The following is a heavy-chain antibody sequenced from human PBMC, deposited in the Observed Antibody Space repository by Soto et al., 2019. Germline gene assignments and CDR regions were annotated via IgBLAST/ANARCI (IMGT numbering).Heavy chain of an antibody. CDR2: IYHGGST. Sequence: QLQLQESGSGLVKPSQTLSLTCTVSGDSISSGAYSWSWIRQPPGKGLEWIGCIYHGGSTYYSPSLKGRVTMSVDRSKNQFSLNLSSVAAADTAVYYWARGGSYLTGFDPWGQGTLVTVSS. D-gene: IGHD3-16*01. V-gene: IGHV4-30-2*01. CDR3: ARGGSYLTGFDP. J-gene: IGHJ5*02. CDR1: GDSISSGAYS.